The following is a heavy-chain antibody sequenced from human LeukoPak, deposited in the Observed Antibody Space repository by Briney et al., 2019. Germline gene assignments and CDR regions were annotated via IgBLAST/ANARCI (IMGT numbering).Heavy chain of an antibody. D-gene: IGHD5-18*01. J-gene: IGHJ4*02. V-gene: IGHV4-4*07. CDR1: GGAISTYY. Sequence: SGTLSLTCTVSGGAISTYYWSWIRQPAGKGLEWIGRIYTSGNTNYSPSLKSRVTMSVDTSKNQFSLKLTSVTAADTALYYCARVSAMVFDYWGQGALVTVSS. CDR2: IYTSGNT. CDR3: ARVSAMVFDY.